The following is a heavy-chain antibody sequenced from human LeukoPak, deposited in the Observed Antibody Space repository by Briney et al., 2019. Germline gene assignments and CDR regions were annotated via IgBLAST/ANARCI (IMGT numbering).Heavy chain of an antibody. Sequence: GASVKVSCKASGGTFSSYAISWVRQAPGQGLEWMGGIIPIFGTANYAQKFQGRVTITADESTSTAYMELSSLRSEDTAVYYCARDAIPCGGDCYSPFDYWGQGTLVTVSS. D-gene: IGHD2-21*02. V-gene: IGHV1-69*13. CDR2: IIPIFGTA. CDR1: GGTFSSYA. J-gene: IGHJ4*02. CDR3: ARDAIPCGGDCYSPFDY.